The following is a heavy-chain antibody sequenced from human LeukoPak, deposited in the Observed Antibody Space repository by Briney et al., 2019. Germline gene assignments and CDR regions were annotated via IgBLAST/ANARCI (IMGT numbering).Heavy chain of an antibody. CDR1: GFTFSSYG. J-gene: IGHJ3*02. D-gene: IGHD6-19*01. V-gene: IGHV3-30*18. CDR3: AKDLFSSGWPFGGLHRFGAFDI. Sequence: GGSLRLSCAASGFTFSSYGMHWVRQAPGKGLEWVAVISYDGSNKYYADSVKGRFTISRDNSKNTLYLQMNSLRAEDTAVYYCAKDLFSSGWPFGGLHRFGAFDIWGQGTMVTVSS. CDR2: ISYDGSNK.